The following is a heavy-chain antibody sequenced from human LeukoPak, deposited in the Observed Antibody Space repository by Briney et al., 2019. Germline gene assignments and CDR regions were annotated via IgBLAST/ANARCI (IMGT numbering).Heavy chain of an antibody. CDR1: GGTFSSYA. Sequence: ASVKVSCKASGGTFSSYAISWVRQAPGQGLERMGGIIPIFGTANYAQKFQGRVTITADESTSTAYMELSSLRSEDTAVYYCATATMVRDVHFDYWGQGTLVTASS. J-gene: IGHJ4*02. CDR3: ATATMVRDVHFDY. CDR2: IIPIFGTA. V-gene: IGHV1-69*13. D-gene: IGHD3-10*01.